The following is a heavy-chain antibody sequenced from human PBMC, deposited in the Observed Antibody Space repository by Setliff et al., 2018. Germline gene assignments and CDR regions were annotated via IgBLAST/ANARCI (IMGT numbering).Heavy chain of an antibody. CDR3: VRSSAPQVVLAADFDF. J-gene: IGHJ4*02. Sequence: ASVKVSCKASGGTFSSYAISWVRQAPGQGLEWMGRFNPNSGDTNSAQKFQGRVTMTIDTSATTVYMELKSLRSDDTAVYYCVRSSAPQVVLAADFDFWGQGTPVTVSS. CDR2: FNPNSGDT. V-gene: IGHV1-18*01. D-gene: IGHD6-19*01. CDR1: GGTFSSYA.